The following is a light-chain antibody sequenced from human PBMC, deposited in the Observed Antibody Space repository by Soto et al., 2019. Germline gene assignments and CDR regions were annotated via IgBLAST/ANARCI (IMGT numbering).Light chain of an antibody. J-gene: IGLJ1*01. V-gene: IGLV2-8*01. CDR2: EVS. CDR1: SSDVGGYNY. CDR3: SSYSGTNYHYV. Sequence: QSVLTQPPSASGSFGQSVTISCTGTSSDVGGYNYVSWYQQHPGKAPKLMIYEVSEWPSGVPDRFSGSKSGNTASLTVSGLQADDEADYCSSYSGTNYHYVFGTGTKVTVL.